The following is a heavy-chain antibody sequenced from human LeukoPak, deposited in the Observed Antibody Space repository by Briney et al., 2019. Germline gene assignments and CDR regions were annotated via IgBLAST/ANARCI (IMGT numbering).Heavy chain of an antibody. J-gene: IGHJ5*02. V-gene: IGHV4-59*01. CDR1: GGYICSYY. D-gene: IGHD3-10*01. CDR3: ARDGGSGSYSNWFDP. Sequence: QASETLSLTCTVSGGYICSYYWSWIRQPPGKGLEWIGYIYYSGSTNYNPSLKSRVTISVDTSKNQFSLKLSSVTAADTAVYFGARDGGSGSYSNWFDPWGQGTLVTVSS. CDR2: IYYSGST.